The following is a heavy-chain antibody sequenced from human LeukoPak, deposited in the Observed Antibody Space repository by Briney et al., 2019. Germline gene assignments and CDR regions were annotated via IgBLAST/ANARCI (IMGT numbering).Heavy chain of an antibody. CDR3: ARDKIGGSYFDY. V-gene: IGHV1-18*01. CDR2: MNPNSGNT. CDR1: GYTFTSYD. D-gene: IGHD1-26*01. Sequence: ASVKVSCKASGYTFTSYDINWVRQATGQGLEWMGWMNPNSGNTNYAQKLQGRVTMTTDTSTSTAYMELRSLRSDDTAVYYCARDKIGGSYFDYWGQGTLVTVSS. J-gene: IGHJ4*02.